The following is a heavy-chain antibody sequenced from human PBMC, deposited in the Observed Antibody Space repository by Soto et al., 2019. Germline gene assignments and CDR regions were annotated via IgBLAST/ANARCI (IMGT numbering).Heavy chain of an antibody. CDR1: GYTFTSYD. CDR2: MNPNSGNT. CDR3: ARVQSDVDACDI. D-gene: IGHD2-21*02. V-gene: IGHV1-8*01. J-gene: IGHJ3*02. Sequence: ASVKVSCKASGYTFTSYDINWVRQATGQGLEWMGWMNPNSGNTGYAQKFQGRVTMTRNTSISTAYMELSSLRSEDTAVYYCARVQSDVDACDIWGQGTMVTVSS.